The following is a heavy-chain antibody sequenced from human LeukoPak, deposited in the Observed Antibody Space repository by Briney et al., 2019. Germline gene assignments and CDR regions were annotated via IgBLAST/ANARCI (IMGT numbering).Heavy chain of an antibody. CDR1: GYTFTSYG. CDR3: ARDAWSGSGTYYNWFDP. Sequence: ASVKVSCKASGYTFTSYGISWVRQAPGQGLEWMGWISVYSGNTNYAQKLQGRVTMTTDTSTSTAYMELRGLGSDDTAVYYCARDAWSGSGTYYNWFDPWGQGTLVTVTS. J-gene: IGHJ5*02. D-gene: IGHD3-10*01. CDR2: ISVYSGNT. V-gene: IGHV1-18*01.